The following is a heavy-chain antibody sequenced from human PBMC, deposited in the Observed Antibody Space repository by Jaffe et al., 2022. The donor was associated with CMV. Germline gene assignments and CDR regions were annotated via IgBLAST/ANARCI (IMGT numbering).Heavy chain of an antibody. Sequence: QVQLVQSGAEVKKPGASVKVSCKASGYTFTSYYMHWVRQAPGQGLEWMGIINPSGGSTSYAQKFQGRVTMTRDTSTSTVYMELSSLRSEDTAVYYCARDPVSGGYDFWSGYYDYWGQGTLVTVSS. CDR2: INPSGGST. CDR3: ARDPVSGGYDFWSGYYDY. V-gene: IGHV1-46*01. D-gene: IGHD3-3*01. CDR1: GYTFTSYY. J-gene: IGHJ4*02.